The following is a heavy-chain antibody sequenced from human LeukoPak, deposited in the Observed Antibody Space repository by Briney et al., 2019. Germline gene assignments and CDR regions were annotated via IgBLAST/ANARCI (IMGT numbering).Heavy chain of an antibody. V-gene: IGHV4-59*12. CDR1: GGSISSDY. Sequence: PSETLSLTCTVSGGSISSDYWTWIRQPPGKGLEWIGYIYYSGSTNYNPSLKSRVTISVDTSKNQFSLKLSSVTAADTAVYYCARDTGIAAGNWFDPWGQGTLVTVSS. D-gene: IGHD6-13*01. J-gene: IGHJ5*02. CDR2: IYYSGST. CDR3: ARDTGIAAGNWFDP.